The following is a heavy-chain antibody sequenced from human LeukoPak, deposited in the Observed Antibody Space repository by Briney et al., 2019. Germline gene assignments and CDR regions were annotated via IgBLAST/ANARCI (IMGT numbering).Heavy chain of an antibody. V-gene: IGHV1-2*02. J-gene: IGHJ5*02. Sequence: ASVKVSCKASGYTFTCYYMHWVRQAPGQGLEWMGWINPNSGGTNYAQKFHGRVTMTRDTSISTAYMELSRLRSDDTAVYYCARPWPSWYNWFDPWGQGTLVTVSS. CDR3: ARPWPSWYNWFDP. CDR2: INPNSGGT. CDR1: GYTFTCYY.